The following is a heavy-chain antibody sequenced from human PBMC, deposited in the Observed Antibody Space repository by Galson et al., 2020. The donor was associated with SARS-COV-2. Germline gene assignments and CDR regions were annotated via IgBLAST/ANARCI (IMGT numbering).Heavy chain of an antibody. CDR1: GFTFSSYA. CDR3: ARPKWELLMYYFDY. D-gene: IGHD1-26*01. CDR2: ISYDGSNK. J-gene: IGHJ4*02. V-gene: IGHV3-30*04. Sequence: QLGESLKISCAAPGFTFSSYAMHWVRQAPGKGLEWVAVISYDGSNKYYADSVKGRFTISRDNSKNTLYLQMNSLRAEDTAVYYCARPKWELLMYYFDYWGQGTLVTVSS.